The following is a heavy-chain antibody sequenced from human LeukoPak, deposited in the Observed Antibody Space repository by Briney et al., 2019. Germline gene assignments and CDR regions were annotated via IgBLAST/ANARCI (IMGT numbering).Heavy chain of an antibody. Sequence: GGSLRLSCAASGFTFSSYSMNWVRQAPGKGLEWVSYISSSSSTIYYADSVKGRFTISRDNAKNSLYLQMNSLRDEDTAVYYCARPRRRYSGYEYGFDYWGQGTLVTVSS. CDR1: GFTFSSYS. D-gene: IGHD5-12*01. V-gene: IGHV3-48*02. J-gene: IGHJ4*02. CDR2: ISSSSSTI. CDR3: ARPRRRYSGYEYGFDY.